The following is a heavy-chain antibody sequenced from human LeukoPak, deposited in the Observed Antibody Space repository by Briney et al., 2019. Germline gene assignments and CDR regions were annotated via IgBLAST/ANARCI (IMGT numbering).Heavy chain of an antibody. CDR3: AKCRGLLWFGESDLFDH. CDR2: IRYDGSNK. J-gene: IGHJ4*02. V-gene: IGHV3-30*02. Sequence: PGGSLRLSCAASGFTFSSYGMHWVRQAPGKGLEWVAFIRYDGSNKYYADSVKGRFTISRDNSKNTLYLQMNSLRAEDTAVYYCAKCRGLLWFGESDLFDHWGQGTLVTVSS. D-gene: IGHD3-10*01. CDR1: GFTFSSYG.